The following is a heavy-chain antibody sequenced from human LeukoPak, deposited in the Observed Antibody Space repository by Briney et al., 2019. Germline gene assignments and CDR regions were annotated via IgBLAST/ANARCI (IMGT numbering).Heavy chain of an antibody. Sequence: ASVKVSCKASGYTLTGFYLHWVRQAPGQGLEWMGWINPNSGGTNYAQKFQGRITMTRDTSISTAYMELSRLRSDDTAVYYCAREYTSGGYEPFGYWGQGTLVTVSS. CDR2: INPNSGGT. CDR1: GYTLTGFY. V-gene: IGHV1-2*02. D-gene: IGHD3-10*01. J-gene: IGHJ4*02. CDR3: AREYTSGGYEPFGY.